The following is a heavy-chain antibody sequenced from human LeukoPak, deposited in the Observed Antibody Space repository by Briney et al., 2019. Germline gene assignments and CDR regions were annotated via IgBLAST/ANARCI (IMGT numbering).Heavy chain of an antibody. J-gene: IGHJ4*02. D-gene: IGHD3-3*01. CDR1: GVTVSDSY. V-gene: IGHV3-66*01. CDR2: VYAGGST. CDR3: VRSMSGRNDF. Sequence: GGSLRLSCVASGVTVSDSYMSWVRQAPGKGLEWVSVVYAGGSTYYADSVKGRFTISRDSSKNMLYLQMNSLSVEDTAVYYCVRSMSGRNDFWGQGALVTVSS.